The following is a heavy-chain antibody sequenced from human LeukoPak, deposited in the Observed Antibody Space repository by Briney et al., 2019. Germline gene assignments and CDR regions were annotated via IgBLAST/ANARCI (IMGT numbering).Heavy chain of an antibody. CDR2: IYYSGST. Sequence: SETLSLTCTVSGGSICSHYWSWIRQPPGKGLEWIVYIYYSGSTNYNPSLKSRVTISVDTSKNQFSLKLSSVTAADTAVYYCARFIAAAGSLWFDPWGQGTLVTVSS. CDR3: ARFIAAAGSLWFDP. CDR1: GGSICSHY. V-gene: IGHV4-59*11. J-gene: IGHJ5*02. D-gene: IGHD6-13*01.